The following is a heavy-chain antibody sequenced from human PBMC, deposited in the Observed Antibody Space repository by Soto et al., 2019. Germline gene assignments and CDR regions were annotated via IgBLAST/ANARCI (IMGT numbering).Heavy chain of an antibody. Sequence: SGGSLRLSCAASGFTFSNAWMSWVRQAPGKGLEWVGRIKSKADGGTTDYAAPVKGRFTISRDDSKNTLYLQMNSLKTEDTAVYYCTTSLEQDYYYYGMDVWGQGTTVTVSS. V-gene: IGHV3-15*01. CDR3: TTSLEQDYYYYGMDV. J-gene: IGHJ6*02. D-gene: IGHD1-1*01. CDR1: GFTFSNAW. CDR2: IKSKADGGTT.